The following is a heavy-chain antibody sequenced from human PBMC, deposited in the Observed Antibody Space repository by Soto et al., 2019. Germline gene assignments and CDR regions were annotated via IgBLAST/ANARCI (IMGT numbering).Heavy chain of an antibody. V-gene: IGHV4-31*03. D-gene: IGHD6-13*01. CDR2: IYYSGST. Sequence: QVQLQESGPGLVKPSQTLSLTCTVPGGSISSGGYYWSWIRQHPGQGLEWIGYIYYSGSTYYNPALKSRVTISVDTSKNQFSLKLSSVTAADTAVYYCARDHTARVAAADVYYYYGMDVWGQGTTVTVSS. CDR1: GGSISSGGYY. CDR3: ARDHTARVAAADVYYYYGMDV. J-gene: IGHJ6*02.